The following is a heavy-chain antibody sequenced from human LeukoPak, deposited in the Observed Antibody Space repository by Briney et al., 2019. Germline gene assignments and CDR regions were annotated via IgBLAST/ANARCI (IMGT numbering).Heavy chain of an antibody. CDR3: ATQLLWFGESVKEGY. V-gene: IGHV3-23*01. CDR2: VSSSGSST. CDR1: GFTVSSNY. D-gene: IGHD3-10*01. Sequence: GGSLRLSCAASGFTVSSNYMSWVRQAPGKGLVWVSTVSSSGSSTYYADSVKGRFTVSRDNSKNTLYLQMNSLGVEDTAVYYCATQLLWFGESVKEGYWGQGTLVTVSS. J-gene: IGHJ4*02.